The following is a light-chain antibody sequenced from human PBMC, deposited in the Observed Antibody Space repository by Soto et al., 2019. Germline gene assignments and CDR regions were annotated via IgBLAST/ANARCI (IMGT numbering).Light chain of an antibody. Sequence: QSALTQPASVSGSPGQSITISCTGTSSDVGAYKYVSWYQQHPGKAPKLIIYEVSNRPSGVPNRFSASKSGNTASLTISGLQTEDEADYYCCSYAGTTTWVFGGGTKLTVL. CDR2: EVS. V-gene: IGLV2-14*01. CDR1: SSDVGAYKY. J-gene: IGLJ3*02. CDR3: CSYAGTTTWV.